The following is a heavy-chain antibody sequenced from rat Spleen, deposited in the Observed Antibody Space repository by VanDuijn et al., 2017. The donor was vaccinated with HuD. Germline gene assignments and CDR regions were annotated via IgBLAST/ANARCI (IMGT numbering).Heavy chain of an antibody. CDR3: ARLGGLRNWFAY. D-gene: IGHD4-3*01. J-gene: IGHJ3*01. CDR2: ISYDGTTT. V-gene: IGHV5-29*01. CDR1: GFTFNNYW. Sequence: EVQLVESGGGLVQPGGSLKLSCVASGFTFNNYWMTWIRQAPTKGLDWVAIISYDGTTTYYRDSVRGRFTVSRDNAKSTLYLQMDSLRSEDTATYFCARLGGLRNWFAYWGQGTLVTVSS.